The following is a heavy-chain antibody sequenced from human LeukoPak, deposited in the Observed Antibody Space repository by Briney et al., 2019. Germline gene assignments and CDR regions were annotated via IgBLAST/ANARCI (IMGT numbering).Heavy chain of an antibody. D-gene: IGHD6-6*01. Sequence: ASVKVSCKASGGTFSSYAISWVRQAPGQGLEWMGRIIPILGIANYAQKFQGRVTITADKSTSTAYMELSSLRSEDTAVYYCATYSSSNQGDFDYWGQGTLVTVPS. V-gene: IGHV1-69*04. J-gene: IGHJ4*02. CDR2: IIPILGIA. CDR1: GGTFSSYA. CDR3: ATYSSSNQGDFDY.